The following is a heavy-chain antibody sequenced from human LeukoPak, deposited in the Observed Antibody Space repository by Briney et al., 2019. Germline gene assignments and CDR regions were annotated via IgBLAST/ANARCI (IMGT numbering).Heavy chain of an antibody. Sequence: GGSLRLSCAASGFTFDDYAMHWVRQAPGKGLEWVSGISWNSGSIGYADSVKGRFTISRDNAKNSLYLQMNSLRAEDTALYYCAKAHSYSSSWYYFDYWGQGTLVTVSS. CDR1: GFTFDDYA. CDR3: AKAHSYSSSWYYFDY. CDR2: ISWNSGSI. V-gene: IGHV3-9*01. D-gene: IGHD6-13*01. J-gene: IGHJ4*02.